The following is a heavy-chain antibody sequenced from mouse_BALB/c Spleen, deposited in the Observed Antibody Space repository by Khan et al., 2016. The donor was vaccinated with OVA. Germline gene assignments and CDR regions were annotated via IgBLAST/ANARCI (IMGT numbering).Heavy chain of an antibody. J-gene: IGHJ3*01. V-gene: IGHV5-9-1*01. CDR2: ISSAATYT. Sequence: EVELVESGGVLVEPGGSLKLSCAASGFIFSSFVMSWVRQTPEKRLEWVATISSAATYTYYPDSVKGRFTISRDNAKNTLYLQMNSLRSDDTAIYYCANGNYGWFAYWGQGTLVTVST. CDR1: GFIFSSFV. D-gene: IGHD2-1*01. CDR3: ANGNYGWFAY.